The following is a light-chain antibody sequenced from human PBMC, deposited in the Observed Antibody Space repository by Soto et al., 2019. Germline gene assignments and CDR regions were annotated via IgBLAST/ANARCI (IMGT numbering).Light chain of an antibody. CDR1: QSVSNNY. Sequence: EIVLTQSPGTLLLSPGARVPLSRRASQSVSNNYLAWYQQKPGHAPRLRIYGASNRATGIPDRLSGSGSGTDFTLTISRLEPEDFAVYYCQQYGSSGTFGQGTNVDI. CDR3: QQYGSSGT. J-gene: IGKJ1*01. CDR2: GAS. V-gene: IGKV3-20*01.